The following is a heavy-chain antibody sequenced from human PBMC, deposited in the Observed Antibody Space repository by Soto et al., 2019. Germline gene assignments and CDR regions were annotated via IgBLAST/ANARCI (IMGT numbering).Heavy chain of an antibody. CDR3: AKDLGSSGWNDAFDI. CDR2: ISYDGSNK. CDR1: GFTFSSYG. Sequence: TGGSLRLSCAASGFTFSSYGMHWVRQAPGKGLEWVAVISYDGSNKYYADSVKGRFTISRDNSKNTLYLQMNSLRAEDTAVYYCAKDLGSSGWNDAFDIWGQGTMVTVSS. J-gene: IGHJ3*02. V-gene: IGHV3-30*18. D-gene: IGHD6-19*01.